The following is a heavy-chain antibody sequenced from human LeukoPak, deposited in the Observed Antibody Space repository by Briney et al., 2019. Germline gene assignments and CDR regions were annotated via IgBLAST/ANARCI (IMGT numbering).Heavy chain of an antibody. CDR3: ARDSYRSSSLNY. CDR2: IIPMLGIA. J-gene: IGHJ4*02. CDR1: GGTFSSYA. V-gene: IGHV1-69*04. Sequence: SVKVSCKASGGTFSSYAISWVRQAPGQGLEWMGRIIPMLGIANYAQKFQGRVTITADKSTSTAYMELSSLRSEDTAVYYCARDSYRSSSLNYWGQGTLVTVPS. D-gene: IGHD6-6*01.